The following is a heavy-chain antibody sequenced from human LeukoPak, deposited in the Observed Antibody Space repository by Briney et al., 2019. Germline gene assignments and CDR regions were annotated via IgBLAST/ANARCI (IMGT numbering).Heavy chain of an antibody. CDR3: AKDLDYGDLFDY. Sequence: PGGSLRLSCAASGFSFNNYAMVWVRQTPGKGLEWVSVISAGNDIVYADSVKGRFSISRDSSKNTLYLQMNSLRVEDTAVYYCAKDLDYGDLFDYWGQGTLVTVSS. J-gene: IGHJ4*02. V-gene: IGHV3-23*01. CDR1: GFSFNNYA. CDR2: ISAGNDI. D-gene: IGHD4-17*01.